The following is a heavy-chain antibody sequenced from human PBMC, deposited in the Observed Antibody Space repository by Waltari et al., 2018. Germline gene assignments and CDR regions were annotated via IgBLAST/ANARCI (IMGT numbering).Heavy chain of an antibody. J-gene: IGHJ4*02. CDR3: AAVAWHYSVRIDY. Sequence: QVQLQESGPGLVKPSETLSLTCAVFGHSIRSEYFWGWIRQPPGKGLEWVGTTHHDGTTFYSPSLQNRCTISLDTSNNQFSLRLRSMTAADTAVYYCAAVAWHYSVRIDYWGQGTLVTVSS. CDR2: THHDGTT. D-gene: IGHD6-19*01. V-gene: IGHV4-38-2*01. CDR1: GHSIRSEYF.